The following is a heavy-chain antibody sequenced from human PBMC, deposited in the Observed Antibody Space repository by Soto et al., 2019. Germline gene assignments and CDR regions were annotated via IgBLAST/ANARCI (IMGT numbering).Heavy chain of an antibody. Sequence: HPGGSLRLSCAASGFTFSSYGMHWVRQAPGKGLEWVAVISYDGSNKYYADSVKGRFTISRDNSKNTLYLQMNSLRAEDTAVYYCAKEGYSSSWYVAPIAIYYYGMDVWGQGTTVTVSS. D-gene: IGHD6-13*01. CDR1: GFTFSSYG. J-gene: IGHJ6*02. V-gene: IGHV3-30*18. CDR2: ISYDGSNK. CDR3: AKEGYSSSWYVAPIAIYYYGMDV.